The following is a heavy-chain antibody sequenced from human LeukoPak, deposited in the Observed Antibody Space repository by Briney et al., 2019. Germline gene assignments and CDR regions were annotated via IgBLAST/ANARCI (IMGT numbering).Heavy chain of an antibody. CDR1: GGSFSGYY. CDR3: AARVDTAIRYYFDY. CDR2: INHSRST. D-gene: IGHD5-18*01. J-gene: IGHJ4*02. Sequence: SETLSLTCAVYGGSFSGYYWSWIRQPPGKGLEWIGEINHSRSTNYNPSLKSRVTISVDTSKNQFSLKLSSVTAADTAVYYCAARVDTAIRYYFDYWGQGTLVTVSS. V-gene: IGHV4-34*01.